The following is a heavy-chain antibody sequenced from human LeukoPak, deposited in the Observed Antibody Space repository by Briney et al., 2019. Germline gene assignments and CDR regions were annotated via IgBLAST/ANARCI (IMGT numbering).Heavy chain of an antibody. V-gene: IGHV3-15*01. CDR2: IKSKTDGGTT. CDR1: GFTFSNAW. Sequence: GGSLGLSCAASGFTFSNAWMSWVRQAPGKGLEWVGRIKSKTDGGTTDYAATVKGRFTISRDDSKNTLYLQMNSLKTEDTAVYYCTTDPITYYYDSSGYYYDAFDIWGQGTMVTVS. CDR3: TTDPITYYYDSSGYYYDAFDI. J-gene: IGHJ3*02. D-gene: IGHD3-22*01.